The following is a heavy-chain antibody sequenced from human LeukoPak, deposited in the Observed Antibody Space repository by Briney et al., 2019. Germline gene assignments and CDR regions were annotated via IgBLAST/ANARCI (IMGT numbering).Heavy chain of an antibody. Sequence: GGSLRLSCAASGFTFSNAWMSWVRQAPGKGLEWVGRIKSKTDGGTTDYAAPVKGRFTISRDDSKNTLYLQMNSLKTEDTAVYYCTTDHRDFWSGYIQDAFDIWGQGTMVTVSS. CDR3: TTDHRDFWSGYIQDAFDI. V-gene: IGHV3-15*01. CDR2: IKSKTDGGTT. CDR1: GFTFSNAW. J-gene: IGHJ3*02. D-gene: IGHD3-3*01.